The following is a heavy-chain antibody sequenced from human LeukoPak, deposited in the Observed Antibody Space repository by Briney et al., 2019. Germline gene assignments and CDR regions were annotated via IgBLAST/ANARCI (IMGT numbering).Heavy chain of an antibody. CDR3: AKGPPGDYSDLSRPAGWRYFDY. J-gene: IGHJ4*02. Sequence: PGGSLRLSCAASGFTFSNYAVSWVRQAPGKGLEWVSVISGSGDSTYYEDSVKGRFTISRDNSKNTLCLQRNNLRAEDTAVYYCAKGPPGDYSDLSRPAGWRYFDYWGQGTLVTVSS. V-gene: IGHV3-23*01. CDR2: ISGSGDST. CDR1: GFTFSNYA. D-gene: IGHD4-17*01.